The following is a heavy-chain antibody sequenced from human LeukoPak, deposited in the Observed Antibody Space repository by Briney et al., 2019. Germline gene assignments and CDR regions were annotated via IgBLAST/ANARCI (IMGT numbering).Heavy chain of an antibody. CDR2: ISYDGSNK. J-gene: IGHJ3*02. CDR3: ARTRRRRIAGGAFDI. CDR1: GFTFSSYA. V-gene: IGHV3-30*04. Sequence: GGSLRLSCAASGFTFSSYAMHWVRQAPGKGLGWVAVISYDGSNKYYADSVKGRFTISRDNSKNTLYLQMNSLRAEDTAVYYCARTRRRRIAGGAFDIWGQGTMVTVSS. D-gene: IGHD6-13*01.